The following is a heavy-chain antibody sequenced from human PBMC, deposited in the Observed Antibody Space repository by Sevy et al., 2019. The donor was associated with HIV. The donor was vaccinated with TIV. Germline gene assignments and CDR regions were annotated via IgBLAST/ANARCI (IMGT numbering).Heavy chain of an antibody. Sequence: GGSLRLSCAASGFPFSSHWMTWVRQAPGKGLDWVASIKQDGSEMYYVDSVKGRFTISRDNAKNPVYLQMNSLRVEDTAMYYCTTGHQELGMRGQGTLVTVSS. D-gene: IGHD6-13*01. CDR2: IKQDGSEM. J-gene: IGHJ4*02. CDR3: TTGHQELGM. CDR1: GFPFSSHW. V-gene: IGHV3-7*01.